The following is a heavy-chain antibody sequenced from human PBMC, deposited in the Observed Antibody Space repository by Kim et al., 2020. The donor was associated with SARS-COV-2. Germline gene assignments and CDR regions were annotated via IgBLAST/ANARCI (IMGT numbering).Heavy chain of an antibody. D-gene: IGHD6-13*01. CDR3: ARDGDAAAAYDY. CDR2: IYYSGST. J-gene: IGHJ4*02. V-gene: IGHV4-39*07. CDR1: GGSISSSSYY. Sequence: SETLSLTCTVSGGSISSSSYYWGWIRQPPGKGLEWIGSIYYSGSTYYNPSLKSRVTISVDTSKNQFSLKLSSVTAADTAVYYCARDGDAAAAYDYWGPGT.